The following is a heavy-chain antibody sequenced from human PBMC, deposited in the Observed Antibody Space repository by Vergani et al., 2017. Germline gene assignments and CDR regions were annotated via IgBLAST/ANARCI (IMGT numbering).Heavy chain of an antibody. J-gene: IGHJ6*03. CDR2: IYYSGST. Sequence: QLQLQESDPGLVKPSETLSLTCTVSGGSIRSTFYYWGWLRQPPGTGLEWIGTIYYSGSTYYNPSLKSRVTISVDTSKNQFSLKLNSVTAADTAVYYCARNKEQLVPGNYYYYYYMDVWGKGTTVTVSS. D-gene: IGHD6-13*01. V-gene: IGHV4-39*01. CDR3: ARNKEQLVPGNYYYYYYMDV. CDR1: GGSIRSTFYY.